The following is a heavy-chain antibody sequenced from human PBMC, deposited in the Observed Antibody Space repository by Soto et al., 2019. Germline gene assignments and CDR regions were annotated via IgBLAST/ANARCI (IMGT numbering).Heavy chain of an antibody. J-gene: IGHJ5*02. CDR3: ARVRGSYGTNWFDP. V-gene: IGHV4-59*01. Sequence: PSETLSLTCTVSGGSISSYYWSWIRQPPGKGLEWIGYIYYSGSTNYNPSLKSRVTISVDTSKNQFSLKLSSVTAADTAVYYCARVRGSYGTNWFDPWGQGTLVTVSS. CDR2: IYYSGST. D-gene: IGHD1-26*01. CDR1: GGSISSYY.